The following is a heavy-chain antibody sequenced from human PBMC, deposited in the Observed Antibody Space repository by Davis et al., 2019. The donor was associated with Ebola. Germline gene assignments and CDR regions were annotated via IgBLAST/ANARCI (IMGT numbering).Heavy chain of an antibody. CDR1: GYSFTSYW. CDR3: AGRIESDRHYYYGMDV. J-gene: IGHJ6*01. CDR2: IYPGYSDT. Sequence: KVSCKGSGYSFTSYWIGWVRQMPGKGLEWMGIIYPGYSDTRYSPSFQGQVTISADKSISTAYLQWSSLKASDTAMYYCAGRIESDRHYYYGMDVWGQGTTVTVFS. V-gene: IGHV5-51*01.